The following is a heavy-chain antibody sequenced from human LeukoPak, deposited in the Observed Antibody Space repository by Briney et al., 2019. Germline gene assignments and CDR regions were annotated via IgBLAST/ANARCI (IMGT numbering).Heavy chain of an antibody. D-gene: IGHD6-13*01. CDR2: ISAYNHNT. V-gene: IGHV1-18*01. CDR1: GYSFINFG. Sequence: ASVKVSCKASGYSFINFGLSWVRQAPGQGLEWMGWISAYNHNTNYAQKFQGRVTMTIDTSTTTVYMELRSLRSEDTAVYYCARGSQGIAAAGTPQLDYWGQGTLVTVSS. J-gene: IGHJ4*02. CDR3: ARGSQGIAAAGTPQLDY.